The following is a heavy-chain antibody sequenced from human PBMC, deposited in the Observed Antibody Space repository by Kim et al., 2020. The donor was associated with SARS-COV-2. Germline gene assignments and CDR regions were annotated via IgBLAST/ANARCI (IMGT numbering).Heavy chain of an antibody. V-gene: IGHV4-34*01. CDR3: ARSGRSSRIFPRAVARTSWFDP. CDR2: INHSGST. D-gene: IGHD6-19*01. J-gene: IGHJ5*02. CDR1: GGSFSGYY. Sequence: SETLSLTCAVYGGSFSGYYWSWIRQPPGKGLEWIGEINHSGSTNYNPSLKSRVTISVDTSKNQFSLKLSSVTAADTAVYYCARSGRSSRIFPRAVARTSWFDPWGQGTLVTVSS.